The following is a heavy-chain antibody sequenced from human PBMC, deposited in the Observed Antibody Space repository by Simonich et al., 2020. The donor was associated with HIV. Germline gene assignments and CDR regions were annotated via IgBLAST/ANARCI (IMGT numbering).Heavy chain of an antibody. CDR3: ATDGKIGEGYYYMDV. V-gene: IGHV3-33*05. D-gene: IGHD3-10*01. CDR2: ISYDGRNK. Sequence: QVQLVESGGGVVQPGRSLRLSWATSGFTFSSYGMHWVRQAPGKGLEVVAVISYDGRNKYYADAVKGRFSISRDDSKNTLYLQMNSLRAEDTAVYYCATDGKIGEGYYYMDVWGKGTTVTVSS. J-gene: IGHJ6*03. CDR1: GFTFSSYG.